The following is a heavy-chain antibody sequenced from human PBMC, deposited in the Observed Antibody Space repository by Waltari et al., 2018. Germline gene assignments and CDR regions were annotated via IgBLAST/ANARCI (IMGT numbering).Heavy chain of an antibody. D-gene: IGHD3-10*01. Sequence: QVQLQESGPGLVKPSETLSLTCSVSGGSISSYYWSWIRQTAGKGLEWIGRLYSTGYTNYNPSLKSRGTMSVDTSKNQVSLKLDSVTAADTALYYFARGYGAGSYNAFDIWGQGTKVIVSS. CDR3: ARGYGAGSYNAFDI. CDR2: LYSTGYT. V-gene: IGHV4-4*07. CDR1: GGSISSYY. J-gene: IGHJ3*02.